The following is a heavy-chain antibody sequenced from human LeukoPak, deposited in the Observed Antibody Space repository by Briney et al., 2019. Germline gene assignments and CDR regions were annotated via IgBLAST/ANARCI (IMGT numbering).Heavy chain of an antibody. CDR3: AKPRGGDSWAFDV. Sequence: PVGSLRLSCAASGFTFSSYGMHWVRQAPGKGLEWVAGISYDGRNKYYADSVKGRFTISRDNSKNTLNLQMNSLRAEDTAVYYCAKPRGGDSWAFDVWGQGTMVTVSS. D-gene: IGHD2-21*02. J-gene: IGHJ3*01. V-gene: IGHV3-30*18. CDR2: ISYDGRNK. CDR1: GFTFSSYG.